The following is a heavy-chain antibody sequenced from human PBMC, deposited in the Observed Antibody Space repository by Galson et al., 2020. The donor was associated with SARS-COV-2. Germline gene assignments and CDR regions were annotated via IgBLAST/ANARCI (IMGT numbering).Heavy chain of an antibody. V-gene: IGHV3-9*01. CDR3: AKSAENYGDYASNWYFDL. J-gene: IGHJ2*01. Sequence: SPKISCAAPGFTFDDHAMHWVRQAPGKGLEWVSGISWNSGKVGYADSVKGRFTISRDNAKKSLYLQVNSLRAEDTALYYCAKSAENYGDYASNWYFDLWGRGTLVTGSS. CDR2: ISWNSGKV. CDR1: GFTFDDHA. D-gene: IGHD4-17*01.